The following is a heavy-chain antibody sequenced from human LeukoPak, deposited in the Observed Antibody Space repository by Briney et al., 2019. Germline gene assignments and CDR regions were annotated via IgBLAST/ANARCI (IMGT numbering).Heavy chain of an antibody. CDR2: ISAYNGNT. CDR3: ARDPGYSSSLCAFDI. D-gene: IGHD6-13*01. Sequence: VASVKVSCKASGYTFTSYGISWVRQAPGQGLEWMGWISAYNGNTNYAQKLQGRVTMTTDTSTSTAYMELRSLRSDDTAVYYCARDPGYSSSLCAFDIWGQGTMVTVSS. V-gene: IGHV1-18*01. CDR1: GYTFTSYG. J-gene: IGHJ3*02.